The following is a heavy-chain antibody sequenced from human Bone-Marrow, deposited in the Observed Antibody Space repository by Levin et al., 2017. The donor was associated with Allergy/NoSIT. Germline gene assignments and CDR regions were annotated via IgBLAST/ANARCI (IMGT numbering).Heavy chain of an antibody. CDR1: GGSFSGYY. CDR2: INHSGST. Sequence: PSETLSLTCAVYGGSFSGYYWSWIRQPPGKGLEWIGEINHSGSTNYNPSLKSRVTISVDTSKNQFSLKLSSVTAADTAVYYCARGRGGYSYGYFGYWGQGTLVTVSS. V-gene: IGHV4-34*01. J-gene: IGHJ4*02. D-gene: IGHD5-18*01. CDR3: ARGRGGYSYGYFGY.